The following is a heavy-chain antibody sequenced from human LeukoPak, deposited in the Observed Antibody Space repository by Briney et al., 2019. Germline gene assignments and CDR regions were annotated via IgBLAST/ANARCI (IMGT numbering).Heavy chain of an antibody. V-gene: IGHV3-66*04. J-gene: IGHJ3*02. CDR2: IYSGGIYNDGTT. Sequence: GGPLRLSCAASGFTVSSNYMSWVRQAPGKGLEWVSVIYSGGIYNDGTTNYGDSVKGRFTISRDNSKNTLYLQMNSLRAEDTAVYYCARRELLGYSYGLRTFNIWGQGTTVTVSS. D-gene: IGHD5-18*01. CDR1: GFTVSSNY. CDR3: ARRELLGYSYGLRTFNI.